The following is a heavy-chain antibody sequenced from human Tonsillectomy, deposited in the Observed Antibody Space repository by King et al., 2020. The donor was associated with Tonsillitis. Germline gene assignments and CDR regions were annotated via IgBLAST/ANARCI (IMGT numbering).Heavy chain of an antibody. CDR3: ARDYYGSGSYGGYFDY. CDR1: GGSISSYY. D-gene: IGHD3-10*01. CDR2: IYYSGST. J-gene: IGHJ4*02. Sequence: QLQESGPGLVKPSETLSLTCTVSGGSISSYYWSWFRQPPGKGLEWIGYIYYSGSTNYNPSLKSRVTISVDTSKNQFSLKLSSVTAADTAVYYCARDYYGSGSYGGYFDYWGQGTLVTVSS. V-gene: IGHV4-59*01.